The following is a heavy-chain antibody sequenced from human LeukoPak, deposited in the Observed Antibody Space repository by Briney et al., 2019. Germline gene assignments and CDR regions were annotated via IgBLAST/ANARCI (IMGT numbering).Heavy chain of an antibody. CDR3: ARRVAVSGSYYIDY. V-gene: IGHV4-59*08. D-gene: IGHD2-15*01. Sequence: PSETLSLTCTVSVGSISSYYWTWIRQPPGKGLEWIGFINYSGATKYNPSLESRVTISLDTSNNQFSLRLNSVTAADTAVYYYARRVAVSGSYYIDYWSQGTLVTVSS. CDR2: INYSGAT. CDR1: VGSISSYY. J-gene: IGHJ4*02.